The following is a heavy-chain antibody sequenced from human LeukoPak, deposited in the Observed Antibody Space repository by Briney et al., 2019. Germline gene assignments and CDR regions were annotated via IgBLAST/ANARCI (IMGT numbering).Heavy chain of an antibody. Sequence: PSETLSLTCTVSGGSIGSYCWSWIRQPPGKGLEWIGYIYYTGGTNYNPSLKSRVTLSVDTSRNQFSLNLNSVTAADTAMYYCARHEGRSGWNGWYDHWSQGILVTVSS. V-gene: IGHV4-59*08. D-gene: IGHD6-19*01. CDR1: GGSIGSYC. J-gene: IGHJ4*02. CDR3: ARHEGRSGWNGWYDH. CDR2: IYYTGGT.